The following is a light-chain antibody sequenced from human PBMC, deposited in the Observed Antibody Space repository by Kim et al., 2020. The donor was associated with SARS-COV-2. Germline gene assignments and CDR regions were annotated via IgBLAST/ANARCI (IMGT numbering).Light chain of an antibody. Sequence: SPGERATLSCRASRSVSSDLAWYQQKPGQAPRLLIDGASTRATGIPARFSGSGSGTEFTLNISSLQSEDFAVYYCHQYNNWPPVTFGGGTKVDIK. CDR2: GAS. CDR1: RSVSSD. CDR3: HQYNNWPPVT. V-gene: IGKV3-15*01. J-gene: IGKJ4*01.